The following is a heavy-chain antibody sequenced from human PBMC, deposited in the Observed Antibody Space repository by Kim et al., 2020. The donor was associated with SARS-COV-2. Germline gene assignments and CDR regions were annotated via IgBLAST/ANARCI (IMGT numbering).Heavy chain of an antibody. Sequence: GGSLRLSCAASGFTFSSYSMNWVRQAPGKGLEWVSSISSSSSYIYYADSVKGRFTISRDNAKNSLYLQMNSLRAEDTAVYYCARDSRFVVVVAATGFDPWGQGTLVTVSS. J-gene: IGHJ5*02. V-gene: IGHV3-21*01. CDR2: ISSSSSYI. D-gene: IGHD2-15*01. CDR1: GFTFSSYS. CDR3: ARDSRFVVVVAATGFDP.